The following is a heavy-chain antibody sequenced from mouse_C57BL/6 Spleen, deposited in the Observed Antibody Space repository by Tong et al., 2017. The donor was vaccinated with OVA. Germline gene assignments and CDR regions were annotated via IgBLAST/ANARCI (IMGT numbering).Heavy chain of an antibody. J-gene: IGHJ4*01. CDR2: INPNNGGT. CDR1: GFTFTDYN. Sequence: EVQLQESGPVLVKPGPSVKISCKASGFTFTDYNMDWVKQSHGKSLEWIGDINPNNGGTIYNQKFKGKATLTVDKSSSTAYMQLSSLKSEDSAVYLCARKGGSLDNWGQGTSVTVSS. D-gene: IGHD1-1*02. CDR3: ARKGGSLDN. V-gene: IGHV1-18*01.